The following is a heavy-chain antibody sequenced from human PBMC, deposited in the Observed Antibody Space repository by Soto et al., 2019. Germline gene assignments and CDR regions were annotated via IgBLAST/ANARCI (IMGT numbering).Heavy chain of an antibody. Sequence: GGSLRLSCAASGFTFSSYGMHWVRQAPGKGLEWVAVISYDGSNKYYADSVKGRFTISRDNSKNTLYLQMNSLRAEDTAVYYCAKDIPSRLLWFGEPTIPYGMDVWGQGTTVTVSS. D-gene: IGHD3-10*01. V-gene: IGHV3-30*18. J-gene: IGHJ6*02. CDR1: GFTFSSYG. CDR3: AKDIPSRLLWFGEPTIPYGMDV. CDR2: ISYDGSNK.